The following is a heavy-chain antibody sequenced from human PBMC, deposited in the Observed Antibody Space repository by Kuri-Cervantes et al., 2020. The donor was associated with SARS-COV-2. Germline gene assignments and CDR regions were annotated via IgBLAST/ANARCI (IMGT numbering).Heavy chain of an antibody. CDR3: AREVTQWLTRRFDP. D-gene: IGHD6-19*01. CDR1: GGSFSGYY. CDR2: INHSGST. J-gene: IGHJ5*02. V-gene: IGHV4-34*01. Sequence: GSLRLSCAVYGGSFSGYYWSWIRQPPGKGLEWIGEINHSGSTNYNPSLKSRVTISVDTSKNQFSLKLSPVTAADAAVYYCAREVTQWLTRRFDPWGQGTLVTVSS.